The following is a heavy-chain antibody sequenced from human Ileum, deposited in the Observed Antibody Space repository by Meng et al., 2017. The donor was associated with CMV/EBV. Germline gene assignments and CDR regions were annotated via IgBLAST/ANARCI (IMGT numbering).Heavy chain of an antibody. Sequence: AGYSFTSNGISWVRQAHGQGLEWMAWISGYNGNTRYAQKCQGRVTMDTDTSTSTAYMELRSLRSGDTAVYYCARHSKYSGSYDPFDYWGQGTLVTVSS. CDR2: ISGYNGNT. V-gene: IGHV1-18*01. D-gene: IGHD1-26*01. CDR1: GYSFTSNG. CDR3: ARHSKYSGSYDPFDY. J-gene: IGHJ4*02.